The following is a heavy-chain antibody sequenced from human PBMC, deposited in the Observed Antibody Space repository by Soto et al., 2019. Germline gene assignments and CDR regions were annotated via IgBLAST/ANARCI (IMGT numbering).Heavy chain of an antibody. D-gene: IGHD4-17*01. CDR3: AIYGGNSVYFDY. V-gene: IGHV4-39*01. CDR1: GGSISSRSYY. CDR2: IYYSGST. Sequence: SETLSLTCTVSGGSISSRSYYWGWIRQPPGKGLEWIGSIYYSGSTYYNPSLKSRVTISVDTSKNQFSLKLSSVTAAETAVYYCAIYGGNSVYFDYCGQGTLVTVSS. J-gene: IGHJ4*02.